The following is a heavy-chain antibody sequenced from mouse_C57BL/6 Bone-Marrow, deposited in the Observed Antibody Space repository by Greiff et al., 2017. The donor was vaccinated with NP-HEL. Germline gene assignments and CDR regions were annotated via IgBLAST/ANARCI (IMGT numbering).Heavy chain of an antibody. CDR1: GFTFSSYG. J-gene: IGHJ2*01. CDR2: ISSGGSYT. CDR3: ARGPYGYDGY. V-gene: IGHV5-6*01. D-gene: IGHD2-2*01. Sequence: EVQVVESGGDLVKPGGSLKLSCAASGFTFSSYGMSWVRQTPDKRLEWVATISSGGSYTYYPDSVKGRFTISRDNAKNTLYLQMSSLKSEDTAMYYCARGPYGYDGYWGQGTTLTVSS.